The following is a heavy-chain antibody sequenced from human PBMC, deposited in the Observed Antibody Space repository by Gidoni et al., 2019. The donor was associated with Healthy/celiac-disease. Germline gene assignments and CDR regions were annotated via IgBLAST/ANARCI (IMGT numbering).Heavy chain of an antibody. V-gene: IGHV1-18*01. J-gene: IGHJ6*02. D-gene: IGHD3-3*01. Sequence: QVQLVQSGAEVKKPGASVKVSCKASGYTFTSYGISWVCQAPGQGLEWMGWISAYNGNTNYAQKLQGRVTMTTDTSTSTAYMELRSLRSDDTAVYYCARDRGGVRFLEWLFDRAGLAYYYYGMDVWGQGTTVTVSS. CDR3: ARDRGGVRFLEWLFDRAGLAYYYYGMDV. CDR2: ISAYNGNT. CDR1: GYTFTSYG.